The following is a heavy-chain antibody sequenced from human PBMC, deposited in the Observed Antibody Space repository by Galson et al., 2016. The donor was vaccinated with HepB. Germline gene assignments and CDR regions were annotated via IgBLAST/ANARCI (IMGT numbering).Heavy chain of an antibody. V-gene: IGHV3-30*18. CDR1: GFTFSSYG. CDR2: LSYDGRQK. D-gene: IGHD6-13*01. CDR3: AKGVKAAAGTLDAY. J-gene: IGHJ4*02. Sequence: SLRLSFAASGFTFSSYGMHWVRQAPGKGLEWVAVLSYDGRQKKYGDSVKGRFTISRDNSNNTLYLQMDSLRPEDTAVYYCAKGVKAAAGTLDAYWGQGILVTVSS.